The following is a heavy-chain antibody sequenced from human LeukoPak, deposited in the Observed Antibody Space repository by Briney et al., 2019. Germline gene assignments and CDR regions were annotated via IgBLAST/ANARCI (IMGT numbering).Heavy chain of an antibody. J-gene: IGHJ4*02. CDR3: AKDIGSLTYWYDDRNYSGAFDY. CDR1: GFTFSSYG. D-gene: IGHD3-22*01. V-gene: IGHV3-23*01. CDR2: ISGSGGST. Sequence: GGSLRLSCAASGFTFSSYGMSWVRQAPGKGLEWVSGISGSGGSTYYADSVKGRFTISRDNSKNTLYLQMNNLRAEDTALYYCAKDIGSLTYWYDDRNYSGAFDYWGQGTLVTVST.